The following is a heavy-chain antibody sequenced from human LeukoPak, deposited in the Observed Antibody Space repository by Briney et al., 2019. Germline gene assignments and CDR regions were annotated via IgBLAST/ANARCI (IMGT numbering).Heavy chain of an antibody. J-gene: IGHJ4*02. CDR2: ITSSGSYI. CDR1: RFTFSSYS. Sequence: GGSLRLSCAASRFTFSSYSMNWVRQAPGKGLEWVSSITSSGSYIYYADSVKGRFTISRDNSKNTLYLQMNSLRAEDTAVYYCAKGGRPGIAVAGPADYWGQGTLVTVSS. D-gene: IGHD6-19*01. CDR3: AKGGRPGIAVAGPADY. V-gene: IGHV3-21*04.